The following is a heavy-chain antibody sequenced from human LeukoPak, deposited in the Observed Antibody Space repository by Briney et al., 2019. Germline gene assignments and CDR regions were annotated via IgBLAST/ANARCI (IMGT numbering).Heavy chain of an antibody. CDR3: ATYSSLNRREFQY. CDR1: GFTFSNYW. D-gene: IGHD3-22*01. CDR2: IKTDGSEK. Sequence: GGSLSLSCEGSGFTFSNYWMGWVRQAPGKGRQWVANIKTDGSEKYYVDSVKGRFTISRDNAKNSLYLQMNSLRAEDTAVYYCATYSSLNRREFQYWGQGTLLTVSS. J-gene: IGHJ1*01. V-gene: IGHV3-7*01.